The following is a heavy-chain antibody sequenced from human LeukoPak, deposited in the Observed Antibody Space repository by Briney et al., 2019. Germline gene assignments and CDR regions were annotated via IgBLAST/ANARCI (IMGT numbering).Heavy chain of an antibody. CDR3: ARGRVGLERKGVKRGRYHYYMDV. J-gene: IGHJ6*03. V-gene: IGHV1-8*03. D-gene: IGHD1-1*01. Sequence: ASVKVSCKASGYTFTSYDINWVRQATGQGLEWMGWMNPNSGNTGYAQKFQGRVTITRNTSISTAYMELSSLRSEDTPVYYCARGRVGLERKGVKRGRYHYYMDVWGKGTTVTVSS. CDR1: GYTFTSYD. CDR2: MNPNSGNT.